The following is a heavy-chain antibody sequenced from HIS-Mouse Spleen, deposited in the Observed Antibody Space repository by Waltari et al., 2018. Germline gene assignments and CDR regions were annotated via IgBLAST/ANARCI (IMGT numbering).Heavy chain of an antibody. Sequence: QLQLQESGPGLVKPSETLSLTGTVSGGPISSSSYYWGWIRQPPGKGLEWDGSIYYSGITYYNPSLKSRVTISVDTSKNQFSLKLSSVTAADTAVYYCAREIPYSSSWYDWYFDLWGRGTLVTVSS. CDR1: GGPISSSSYY. CDR3: AREIPYSSSWYDWYFDL. J-gene: IGHJ2*01. CDR2: IYYSGIT. V-gene: IGHV4-39*07. D-gene: IGHD6-13*01.